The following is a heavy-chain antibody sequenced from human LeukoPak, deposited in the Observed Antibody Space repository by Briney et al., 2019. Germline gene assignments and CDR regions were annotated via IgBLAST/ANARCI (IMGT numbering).Heavy chain of an antibody. V-gene: IGHV3-23*01. Sequence: PGGSLRLSCAASGLTFNNYAMSWVRQAPGKGLEWVSAISGSGGSTCYADSVKGRFTISRDNSKNTLYLQMNSLRAEDTAVYYCAKEEVIVVVSSPYFDYWGQGTLVTVSS. CDR2: ISGSGGST. D-gene: IGHD3-22*01. CDR3: AKEEVIVVVSSPYFDY. CDR1: GLTFNNYA. J-gene: IGHJ4*02.